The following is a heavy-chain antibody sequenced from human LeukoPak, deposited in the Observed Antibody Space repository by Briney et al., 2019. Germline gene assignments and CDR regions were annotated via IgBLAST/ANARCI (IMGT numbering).Heavy chain of an antibody. Sequence: GGSLRLSCAASGFTFSSYWMHWVHQAPGKGLVWVSRISSDGSSTNYAGSVKGRFTISRDNAKNILYLQMNSLRAEDTAVYYCARVIRSGWEGELSDWGQGTLVTVSS. J-gene: IGHJ4*02. CDR3: ARVIRSGWEGELSD. CDR1: GFTFSSYW. CDR2: ISSDGSST. D-gene: IGHD6-25*01. V-gene: IGHV3-74*01.